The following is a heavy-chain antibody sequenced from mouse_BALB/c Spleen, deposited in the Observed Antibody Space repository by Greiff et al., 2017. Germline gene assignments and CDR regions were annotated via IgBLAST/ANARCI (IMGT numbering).Heavy chain of an antibody. Sequence: EVKLQESGPGLVKPSQSLSLTCTVTGYSITSDYAWNWIRQFPGNKLEWMGYISYSGSTSYNPSLKSRISITRDTSKNQFFLQLNSVTTEDTATYYCARFTTGYAMDYWGQGTSVTVSS. CDR1: GYSITSDYA. CDR2: ISYSGST. J-gene: IGHJ4*01. CDR3: ARFTTGYAMDY. D-gene: IGHD2-12*01. V-gene: IGHV3-2*02.